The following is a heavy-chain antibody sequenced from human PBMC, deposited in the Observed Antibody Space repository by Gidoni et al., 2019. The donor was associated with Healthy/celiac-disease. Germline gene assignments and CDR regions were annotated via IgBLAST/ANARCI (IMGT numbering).Heavy chain of an antibody. J-gene: IGHJ4*02. CDR2: IKSKTDGGTT. CDR1: GFTFRNAW. CDR3: TTDLLGGLDSHYYDSSGYYVDY. Sequence: EVQLVESGGGLVKPGGSLRLPCAASGFTFRNAWMSLVRQAPGKGLGWVGRIKSKTDGGTTDYAAPVKGRFTISRDDSKNTLYLQMNSLKTEDTAVYYCTTDLLGGLDSHYYDSSGYYVDYWGQGTLVTVSS. D-gene: IGHD3-22*01. V-gene: IGHV3-15*01.